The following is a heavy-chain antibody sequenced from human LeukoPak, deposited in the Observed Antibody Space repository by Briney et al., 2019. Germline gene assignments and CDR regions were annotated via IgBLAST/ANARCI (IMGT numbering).Heavy chain of an antibody. V-gene: IGHV1-46*01. CDR3: ERVKGQWLGSIIDY. D-gene: IGHD6-19*01. CDR2: INPSGGST. CDR1: GYTFTSYY. J-gene: IGHJ4*02. Sequence: AAVKVSCKASGYTFTSYYMHWVRQAPGQGREWMGIINPSGGSTSYAQKFQGRVTMTRDTSTSKVYMELSSLRSEDTAVYSCERVKGQWLGSIIDYWGQGTLVTVSS.